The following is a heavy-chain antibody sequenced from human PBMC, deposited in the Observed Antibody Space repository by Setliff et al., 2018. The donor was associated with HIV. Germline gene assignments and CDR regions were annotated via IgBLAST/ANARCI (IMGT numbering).Heavy chain of an antibody. CDR3: ARAAPYYDYVWGSYRHFDY. D-gene: IGHD3-16*02. V-gene: IGHV4-31*03. CDR1: GGSISSGGYY. J-gene: IGHJ4*02. Sequence: SETLSLTCTVSGGSISSGGYYWSWIRQHPGKGLEWIGYIYYSGSTYYNPSLKSRVTISVDTSKNQFSLKLSSVTAADTAVYYCARAAPYYDYVWGSYRHFDYWGQGTRVTVSS. CDR2: IYYSGST.